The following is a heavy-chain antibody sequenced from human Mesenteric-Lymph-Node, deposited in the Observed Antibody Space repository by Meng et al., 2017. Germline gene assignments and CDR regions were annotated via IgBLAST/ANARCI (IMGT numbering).Heavy chain of an antibody. CDR3: TYGVSFGGWYTDVDY. D-gene: IGHD6-19*01. V-gene: IGHV3-15*05. CDR1: GFTFTDAW. J-gene: IGHJ4*02. Sequence: GESLKISCAGSGFTFTDAWMSWFRQAPGEGLEWVGRIKSKPYGEKTEYAAPVKGRFTISRDDSKNMFYLQMNSLKIEDTAVYYCTYGVSFGGWYTDVDYWGRGTLVTVSS. CDR2: IKSKPYGEKT.